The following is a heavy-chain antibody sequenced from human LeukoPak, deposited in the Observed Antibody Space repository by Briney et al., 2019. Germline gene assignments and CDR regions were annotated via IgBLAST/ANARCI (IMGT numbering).Heavy chain of an antibody. CDR1: GGSISSYY. CDR2: IYYSGST. J-gene: IGHJ6*03. Sequence: SETLSLTCTVSGGSISSYYWSWIRQPPGKGLEWIGYIYYSGSTNYNPSLKSRVTISVDTSKNQFSLKLSSVTAADTAVYYCAGGSYYYYYMAVWGKGTTVTISS. V-gene: IGHV4-59*01. CDR3: AGGSYYYYYMAV.